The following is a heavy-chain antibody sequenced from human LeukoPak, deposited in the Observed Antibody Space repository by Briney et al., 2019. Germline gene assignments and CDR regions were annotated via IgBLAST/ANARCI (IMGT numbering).Heavy chain of an antibody. CDR2: ISSGSSYI. CDR3: ARDPDYGDDRYFDY. V-gene: IGHV3-21*01. CDR1: GFTFSSYA. J-gene: IGHJ4*02. Sequence: GGSLRLSCAASGFTFSSYAMSWVRQAPGKGLEWVSSISSGSSYIYYADSVKGRFTISRDNAKNSLYLQMNSLRAEDTAVYYCARDPDYGDDRYFDYWGQGTLVTVSS. D-gene: IGHD4-17*01.